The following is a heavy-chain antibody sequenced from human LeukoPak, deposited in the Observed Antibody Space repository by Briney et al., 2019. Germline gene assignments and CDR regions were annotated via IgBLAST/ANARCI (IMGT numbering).Heavy chain of an antibody. V-gene: IGHV3-48*03. CDR2: ISSSGSTI. J-gene: IGHJ6*02. CDR3: ARWGCSGGSCYSGYYGMGV. D-gene: IGHD2-15*01. CDR1: GFTFSSYE. Sequence: GGSLRLSCAASGFTFSSYEMNWVRQAPGKGLEWVSYISSSGSTIYYADSVKGRFTISRDNAKNSLYLQMNSLRAEDTAVYYCARWGCSGGSCYSGYYGMGVWGQGTTVTVSS.